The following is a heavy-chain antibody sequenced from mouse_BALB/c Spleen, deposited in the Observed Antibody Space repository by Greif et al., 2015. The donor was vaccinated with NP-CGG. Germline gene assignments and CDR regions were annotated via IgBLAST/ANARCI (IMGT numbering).Heavy chain of an antibody. D-gene: IGHD1-1*01. J-gene: IGHJ3*01. CDR2: IDPANGDT. CDR3: IAYGALFGY. Sequence: VQLQQSGAELVRSGASVKLSCTASGFNIKDYYMHWVKQRPEQGLEWIGWIDPANGDTEYAPKFQGKATMTADTSSNAAGLRLSGPTSEDTAGYYCIAYGALFGYWGQGILVTVSA. V-gene: IGHV14-4*02. CDR1: GFNIKDYY.